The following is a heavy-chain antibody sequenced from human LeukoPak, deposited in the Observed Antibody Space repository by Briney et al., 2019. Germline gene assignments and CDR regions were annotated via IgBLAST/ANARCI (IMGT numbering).Heavy chain of an antibody. CDR2: ISGSGGST. V-gene: IGHV3-23*01. CDR3: AKDPNFYYCMDV. CDR1: GFTFSSYA. J-gene: IGHJ6*03. Sequence: PGGSLRLSCAASGFTFSSYAMSWVRQAPGKGLEWVSAISGSGGSTYYADSVKGRFTISRDNSKNTLYLQMNSLRAGDTAVYYCAKDPNFYYCMDVWGKGTTVTISS.